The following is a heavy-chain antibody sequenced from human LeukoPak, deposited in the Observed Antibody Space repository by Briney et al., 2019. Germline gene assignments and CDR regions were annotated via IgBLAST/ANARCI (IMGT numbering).Heavy chain of an antibody. CDR2: ISYDRSNK. CDR1: GFTFSSYG. J-gene: IGHJ6*02. Sequence: PGGSLRLSCAASGFTFSSYGMHWVRQAPGKGLEWVAVISYDRSNKYYADSVKGRFTISRDNSKNTLYLQMNSLRAEDTAVYYCAKVEVVAATTYYYYGMDVWGQGTTVTVSS. CDR3: AKVEVVAATTYYYYGMDV. V-gene: IGHV3-30*18. D-gene: IGHD2-15*01.